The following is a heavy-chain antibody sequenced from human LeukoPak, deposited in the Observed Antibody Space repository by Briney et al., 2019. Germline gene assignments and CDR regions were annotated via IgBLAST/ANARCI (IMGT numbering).Heavy chain of an antibody. J-gene: IGHJ4*02. CDR2: INQDGREK. V-gene: IGHV3-7*05. CDR1: GFRFGSYW. CDR3: ARDGWPLDS. Sequence: QAGGSLRLSCAASGFRFGSYWMSWVRQAPGKGLEWVANINQDGREKYYVDSVKGRFTLSRDNAKNSLYLQMNSLRVEDTAVYFCARDGWPLDSWDRGALVTVSS. D-gene: IGHD6-19*01.